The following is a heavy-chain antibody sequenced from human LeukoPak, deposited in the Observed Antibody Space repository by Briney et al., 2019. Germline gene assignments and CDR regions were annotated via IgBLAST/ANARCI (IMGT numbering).Heavy chain of an antibody. CDR2: INPNSGGT. Sequence: ASVKVSCTASGYTFTGYYMHWVRQAPGQGLEWMGRINPNSGGTNHAQKFQGRVTMTRDTSISTAYMELSRLRSDDTAVYYCARGFFGSWYFDYWGQGTLVTVSS. CDR1: GYTFTGYY. J-gene: IGHJ4*02. CDR3: ARGFFGSWYFDY. D-gene: IGHD6-13*01. V-gene: IGHV1-2*06.